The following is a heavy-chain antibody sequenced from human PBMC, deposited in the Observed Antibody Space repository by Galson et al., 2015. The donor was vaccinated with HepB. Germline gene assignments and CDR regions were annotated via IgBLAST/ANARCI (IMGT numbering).Heavy chain of an antibody. CDR3: AKDLTSTVYDFWSGSADYYYYGMDV. D-gene: IGHD3-3*01. CDR2: ISYDGSNK. V-gene: IGHV3-30*18. CDR1: GFTFSSYG. Sequence: SLRLSCAASGFTFSSYGMHWVRQAPGKGLEWVAVISYDGSNKYYADSVKGRFTISRDNSKNTLYLQMNSLRAEDTAVYYCAKDLTSTVYDFWSGSADYYYYGMDVWGQGTTVTVSS. J-gene: IGHJ6*02.